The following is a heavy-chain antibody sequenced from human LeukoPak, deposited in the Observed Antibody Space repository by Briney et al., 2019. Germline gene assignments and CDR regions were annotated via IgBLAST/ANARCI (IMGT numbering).Heavy chain of an antibody. CDR2: IYYSGST. CDR1: GGSISSGSYY. J-gene: IGHJ2*01. D-gene: IGHD3-22*01. V-gene: IGHV4-61*01. Sequence: PSATLSLTCTVSGGSISSGSYYWSWIRQPPGKGLEWIGYIYYSGSTNYNPSLKSRVTISVDTSKNQFSLKLSSVTAADTAVYYCARDRGSGYYGSYWYFDLWGRGTLVTVSS. CDR3: ARDRGSGYYGSYWYFDL.